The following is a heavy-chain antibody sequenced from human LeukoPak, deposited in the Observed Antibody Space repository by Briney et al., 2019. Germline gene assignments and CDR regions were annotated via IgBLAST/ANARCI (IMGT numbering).Heavy chain of an antibody. V-gene: IGHV3-11*04. J-gene: IGHJ4*02. CDR1: GFTFSDYY. CDR3: AGAGAYCGGDCSDDDDY. Sequence: SGGSLRLSCAASGFTFSDYYMSWIRQAPGKGLEWVSYISSSGSTIYYADSVKGRFTISRDNAKNSLYLQMNSLRAEDTAVYYCAGAGAYCGGDCSDDDDYWGQGTLVTVSS. D-gene: IGHD2-21*01. CDR2: ISSSGSTI.